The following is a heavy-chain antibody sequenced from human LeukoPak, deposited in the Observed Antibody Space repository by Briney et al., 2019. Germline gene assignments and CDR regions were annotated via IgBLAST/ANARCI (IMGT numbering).Heavy chain of an antibody. CDR1: GGTFSSYA. Sequence: SVKVSCKASGGTFSSYAISWVRQTPEQGLEWMGRIIPILGIANYAQKFQGRVTITADKSTSTAYMELSSLRSEDTAVYYCARGPEYFDYWGQGTLVTVSS. D-gene: IGHD1-14*01. CDR2: IIPILGIA. J-gene: IGHJ4*02. V-gene: IGHV1-69*04. CDR3: ARGPEYFDY.